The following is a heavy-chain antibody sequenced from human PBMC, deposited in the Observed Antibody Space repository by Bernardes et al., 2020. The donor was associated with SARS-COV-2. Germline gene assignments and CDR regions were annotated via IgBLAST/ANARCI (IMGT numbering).Heavy chain of an antibody. CDR1: GFTFSSYG. CDR3: AGSYQLLAHYYYYYGMDV. V-gene: IGHV3-33*01. J-gene: IGHJ6*02. CDR2: IWSDGSNK. D-gene: IGHD2-2*01. Sequence: GGSLRLSCAASGFTFSSYGMHWVRQAPGKGLEWVSVIWSDGSNKYYADSVKGRFTISRDNSKNTLYLQMNSLRAEDTAVYYCAGSYQLLAHYYYYYGMDVWGQGTTVTVSS.